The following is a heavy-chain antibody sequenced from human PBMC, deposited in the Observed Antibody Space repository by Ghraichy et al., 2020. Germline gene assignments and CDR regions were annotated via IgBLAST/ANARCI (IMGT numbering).Heavy chain of an antibody. CDR3: ARVLGVAGTRRSYWYFDL. CDR1: GGSFSGYY. Sequence: SQTLSLTCAVYGGSFSGYYWSWIRQPPGKGLEWIGEINHSGSTNYNPSLKSRVTISVDTSKNQFSLKLSSVTAADTAVYYCARVLGVAGTRRSYWYFDLWGRFTLVTVSS. D-gene: IGHD6-19*01. V-gene: IGHV4-34*01. J-gene: IGHJ2*01. CDR2: INHSGST.